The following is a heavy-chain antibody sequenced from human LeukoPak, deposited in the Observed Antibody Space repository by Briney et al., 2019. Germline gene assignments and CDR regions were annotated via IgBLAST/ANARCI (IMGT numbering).Heavy chain of an antibody. Sequence: AASVKVSCKASGYTFTGYYMHWVRQAPGQGLEWMGWINPNSGGTNYAQKFQGRVTMTRDTSISTAYMELSRLRSDDTAVYYCARLYYGSGRPFDYWGQGTLVTLSS. CDR3: ARLYYGSGRPFDY. CDR1: GYTFTGYY. CDR2: INPNSGGT. D-gene: IGHD3-10*01. V-gene: IGHV1-2*02. J-gene: IGHJ4*02.